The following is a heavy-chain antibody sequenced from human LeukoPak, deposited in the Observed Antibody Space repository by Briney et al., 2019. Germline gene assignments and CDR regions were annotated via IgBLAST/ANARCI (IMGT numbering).Heavy chain of an antibody. CDR2: IDYSGTT. D-gene: IGHD1-26*01. CDR1: GGSISGHS. CDR3: ARIRGTYYFDY. V-gene: IGHV4-59*08. J-gene: IGHJ4*02. Sequence: EASETLSLTCTVSGGSISGHSWSWIRQPPGKGLEWIGYIDYSGTTYYNPSLRSRLTISVDTSENQFSLKLSSVTAADTAVYYCARIRGTYYFDYWGQGTLVTVSS.